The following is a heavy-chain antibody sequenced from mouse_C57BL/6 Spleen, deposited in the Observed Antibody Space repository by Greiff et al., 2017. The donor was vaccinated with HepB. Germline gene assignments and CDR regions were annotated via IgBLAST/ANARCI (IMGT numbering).Heavy chain of an antibody. J-gene: IGHJ2*01. CDR3: AREVSTTVDYFDY. V-gene: IGHV1-82*01. D-gene: IGHD1-1*01. CDR2: IYPGDGDT. CDR1: GYAFSSSW. Sequence: QVQLKESGPELVKPGASVKISCKASGYAFSSSWMNWVKQRPGKGLEWIGRIYPGDGDTNYNGKFKGKATLTADKSSNTAYMQLSSLTSEDSAVYFCAREVSTTVDYFDYWGQGTTLTVSS.